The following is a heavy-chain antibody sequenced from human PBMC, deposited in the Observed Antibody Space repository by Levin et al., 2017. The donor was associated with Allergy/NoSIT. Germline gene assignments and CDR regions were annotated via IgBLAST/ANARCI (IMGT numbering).Heavy chain of an antibody. CDR2: ISSSSSYI. D-gene: IGHD1-26*01. V-gene: IGHV3-21*01. CDR1: GFTFSSYS. Sequence: GESLKISCAASGFTFSSYSMNWVRQAPGKGLEWVSSISSSSSYIYYADSVKGRFTISRDNAKNSLYLQMNSLRAEDTAVYYCALLGGAHFDYWGQGTLVTVSS. J-gene: IGHJ4*02. CDR3: ALLGGAHFDY.